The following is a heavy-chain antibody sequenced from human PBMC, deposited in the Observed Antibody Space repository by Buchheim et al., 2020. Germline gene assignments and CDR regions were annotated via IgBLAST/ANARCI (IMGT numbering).Heavy chain of an antibody. D-gene: IGHD4-17*01. V-gene: IGHV3-23*01. CDR1: EFTFSSYA. Sequence: EVQLLESGGGLVQPGGSLRLSCAASEFTFSSYAMSWVRQAPGKGLEWVSGISVSGATTQYAGSVTGRFTISRDNSKHTLYLQMNSLRAEDTAIYYCAKHHGDYIEFFQHWGQGT. CDR3: AKHHGDYIEFFQH. CDR2: ISVSGATT. J-gene: IGHJ1*01.